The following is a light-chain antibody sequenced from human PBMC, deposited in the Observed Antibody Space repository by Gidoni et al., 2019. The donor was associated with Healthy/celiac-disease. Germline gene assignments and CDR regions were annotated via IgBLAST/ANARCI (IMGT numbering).Light chain of an antibody. Sequence: TPSPATLSVSPGERATLSCRASQSVSSYLAWYQQKPGQAPRLLIYDASNRATGIPARFSGSGSGTDFTLTISSLEPEDFAVYYCQQRSNWPPITFGQGTRLEIK. V-gene: IGKV3-11*01. CDR1: QSVSSY. CDR2: DAS. CDR3: QQRSNWPPIT. J-gene: IGKJ5*01.